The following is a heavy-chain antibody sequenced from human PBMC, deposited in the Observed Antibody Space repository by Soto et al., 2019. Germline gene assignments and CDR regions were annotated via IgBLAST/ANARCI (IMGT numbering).Heavy chain of an antibody. CDR3: AREMNYDSSGYYLDY. CDR2: SIPIFGTA. CDR1: GGTFSSYA. D-gene: IGHD3-22*01. V-gene: IGHV1-69*06. J-gene: IGHJ4*02. Sequence: QVQLVQSGAEVKKPGSSVKVSCKASGGTFSSYAISWVRQAPGQGLEWMGGSIPIFGTANYAQKFQGRVTITADKSTSTANMELSGLRSEDTDVYYCAREMNYDSSGYYLDYWGQGTMVTVSS.